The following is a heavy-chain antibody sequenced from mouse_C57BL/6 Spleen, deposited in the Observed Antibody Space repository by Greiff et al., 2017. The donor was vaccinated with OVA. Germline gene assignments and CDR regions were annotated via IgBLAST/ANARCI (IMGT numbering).Heavy chain of an antibody. Sequence: EVQVVESGGDLVKPGGSLKLSCAASGFTFSSYGMSWVRQTPDKRLEWVATISTGGSYTYYPDSVKGRFTLSRDNAKNTLYLQMSSLKSEDTALYYCARHRDAYPPDYWGQGTTLTVSS. J-gene: IGHJ2*01. CDR3: ARHRDAYPPDY. CDR1: GFTFSSYG. CDR2: ISTGGSYT. V-gene: IGHV5-6*01. D-gene: IGHD3-3*01.